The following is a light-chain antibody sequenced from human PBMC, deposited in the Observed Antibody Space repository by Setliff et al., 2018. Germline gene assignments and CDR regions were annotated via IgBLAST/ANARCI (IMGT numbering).Light chain of an antibody. V-gene: IGLV2-14*03. CDR2: DVS. J-gene: IGLJ3*02. Sequence: QSALAQPASVSGSPGQSITISCTGTSSDIGGYNYVSWYQQHAGKAPKVMIYDVSNRPSGVSDRFSGSKSGNTASLTISELQTEDEADYYCSSYTSTSTLDWVFGGGTKGTVL. CDR1: SSDIGGYNY. CDR3: SSYTSTSTLDWV.